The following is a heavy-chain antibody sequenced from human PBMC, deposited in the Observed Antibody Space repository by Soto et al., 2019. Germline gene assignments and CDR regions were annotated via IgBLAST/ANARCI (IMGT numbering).Heavy chain of an antibody. D-gene: IGHD1-1*01. J-gene: IGHJ6*02. CDR1: GYTFTSYY. CDR2: INPSGGST. Sequence: ASVKGSCKASGYTFTSYYMHWVRQAPGQGLEWMGIINPSGGSTSYAQKFQGRVTMTRDTSTSTVYMELSSLRSEDTAVYYCAREVVWVAGTTRYYYGMDVWGQGTTVTVSS. V-gene: IGHV1-46*01. CDR3: AREVVWVAGTTRYYYGMDV.